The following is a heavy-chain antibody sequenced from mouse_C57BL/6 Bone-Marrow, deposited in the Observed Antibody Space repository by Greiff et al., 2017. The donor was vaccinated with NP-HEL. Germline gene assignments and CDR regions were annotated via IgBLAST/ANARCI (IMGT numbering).Heavy chain of an antibody. D-gene: IGHD2-3*01. CDR3: ARRGAYDGYVYAMDY. J-gene: IGHJ4*01. Sequence: VQLKESGPELVKPGASVKISCKASGYSFTDYNMNWVKQSNGKSLEWIGVINPNYGTTSYNQKFKGKATLTVDQSSSTAYMQLNSLTSEDSAVYYCARRGAYDGYVYAMDYWGQGTSVTVSS. CDR2: INPNYGTT. V-gene: IGHV1-39*01. CDR1: GYSFTDYN.